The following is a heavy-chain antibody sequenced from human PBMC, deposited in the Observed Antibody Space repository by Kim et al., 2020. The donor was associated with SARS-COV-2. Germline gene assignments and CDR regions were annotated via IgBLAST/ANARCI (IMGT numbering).Heavy chain of an antibody. CDR2: INAGNGNT. Sequence: ASVKVSCKASGYTFTSYAMHWVRQAPGQRLEWMGWINAGNGNTKYSQKFQGRVTITRDTSASTAYMELSSLRSEDTAVYYCARVIPPRGEDIVTNWFDPWGQGTLVTVSS. CDR1: GYTFTSYA. D-gene: IGHD2-15*01. V-gene: IGHV1-3*01. J-gene: IGHJ5*02. CDR3: ARVIPPRGEDIVTNWFDP.